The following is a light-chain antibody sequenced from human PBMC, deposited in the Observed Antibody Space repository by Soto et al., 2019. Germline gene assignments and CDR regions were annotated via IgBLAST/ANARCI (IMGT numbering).Light chain of an antibody. CDR1: QSVSSN. CDR3: QQYNDWPRT. V-gene: IGKV3-15*01. J-gene: IGKJ1*01. Sequence: EIVMPQSPATLSVSPGERATLSCRASQSVSSNLAWYQQKPGQAPRLLIYGASTRATGIPARFSGSGPGTEFTLTISSLQSEDFAVYYCQQYNDWPRTFGQGTKVDIK. CDR2: GAS.